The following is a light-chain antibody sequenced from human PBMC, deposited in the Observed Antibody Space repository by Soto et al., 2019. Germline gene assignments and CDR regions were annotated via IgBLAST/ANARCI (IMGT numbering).Light chain of an antibody. CDR3: AAWDDSVNGPV. V-gene: IGLV1-36*01. CDR2: YDD. CDR1: SSNIGNNA. Sequence: QSVLTQPPSVSEAPRQRVTISCSGSSSNIGNNAVNWYQQLPGKAPKLLIYYDDLLPSGVSDRFSGSKSGTSASLAISGLQSEDEADYYCAAWDDSVNGPVFGGGTQLTVL. J-gene: IGLJ3*02.